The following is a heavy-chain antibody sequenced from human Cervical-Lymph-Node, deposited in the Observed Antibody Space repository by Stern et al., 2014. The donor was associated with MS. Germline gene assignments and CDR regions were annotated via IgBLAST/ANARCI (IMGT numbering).Heavy chain of an antibody. CDR2: ISFDGAKT. V-gene: IGHV3-30*03. D-gene: IGHD6-19*01. CDR1: GLAFSTFG. Sequence: MQLVESGGCVVQPGRPQRRSCSPSGLAFSTFGMHWVRPAPGKGLGWVALISFDGAKTYYADSVKGRFTISRDNPKNTLYLQMKSLRGEDTAVYYCARGSDWYPLDYWGQGPLVTVSS. CDR3: ARGSDWYPLDY. J-gene: IGHJ4*02.